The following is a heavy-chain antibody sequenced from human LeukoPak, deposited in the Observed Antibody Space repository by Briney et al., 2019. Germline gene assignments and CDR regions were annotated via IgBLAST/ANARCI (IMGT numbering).Heavy chain of an antibody. CDR1: GYTFTGYY. CDR3: ARDLGSRDFNDAFDI. CDR2: INPNSGGT. D-gene: IGHD6-13*01. J-gene: IGHJ3*02. V-gene: IGHV1-2*02. Sequence: ASVKVSCKASGYTFTGYYMHWVRQAPGQGLEWMGWINPNSGGTNYAQKFQGRVTMTRDTSISTAYMELSRLRSDDTAVYYCARDLGSRDFNDAFDIWGQGTMVTVSS.